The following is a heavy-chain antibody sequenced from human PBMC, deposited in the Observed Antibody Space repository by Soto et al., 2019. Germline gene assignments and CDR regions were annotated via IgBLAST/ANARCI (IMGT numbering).Heavy chain of an antibody. V-gene: IGHV3-74*01. J-gene: IGHJ3*02. CDR1: GFTFSSYW. CDR3: ARYPQVDMTTVTTGAFDI. D-gene: IGHD4-17*01. CDR2: INSDGSST. Sequence: RLSCAASGFTFSSYWMHWVRQAPGKGLVWVSRINSDGSSTSYADSVKGRFTISRDNAKNTLYLQMNSLRAEDTAVYYCARYPQVDMTTVTTGAFDIWGQGTMVTVSS.